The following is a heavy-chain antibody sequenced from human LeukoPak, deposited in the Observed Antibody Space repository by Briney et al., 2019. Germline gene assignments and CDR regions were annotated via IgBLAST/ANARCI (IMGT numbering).Heavy chain of an antibody. CDR2: INHSGST. CDR3: ARGTPEPGYSYGYYYYYYMDV. D-gene: IGHD5-18*01. CDR1: GGSFSGYY. V-gene: IGHV4-34*01. J-gene: IGHJ6*03. Sequence: SETLSLTCAAYGGSFSGYYWSWIRQPPGKGLEWIGEINHSGSTNYNPSLKSRVTISVDTSKNQFSLKLSSVTAADTAVYYCARGTPEPGYSYGYYYYYYMDVWGKRTTVTVSS.